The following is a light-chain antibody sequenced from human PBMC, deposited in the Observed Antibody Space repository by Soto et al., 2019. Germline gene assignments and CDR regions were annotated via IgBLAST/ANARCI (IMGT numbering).Light chain of an antibody. CDR2: DAS. CDR3: QQRSNWPPGLT. Sequence: EIVLTQSPATLSLSPGERATLSCRASQSVSSYLAWYQQKPGQAPRLLIYDASSRATGIPARFSGSGSGTDFTLPISSLEPEDFAVYYCQQRSNWPPGLTFGGGTKVESK. CDR1: QSVSSY. J-gene: IGKJ4*01. V-gene: IGKV3-11*01.